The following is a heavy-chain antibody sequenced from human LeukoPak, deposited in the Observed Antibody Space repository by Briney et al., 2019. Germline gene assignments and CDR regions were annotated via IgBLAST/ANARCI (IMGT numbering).Heavy chain of an antibody. CDR3: ASDQYGYSYGPNFDY. CDR2: IKQDGSEK. Sequence: QTGGSLRLSCAASGFTFSSYAMSWVRQAPGKGLEWVANIKQDGSEKYYVDSVKGRFTISRDNAKNSLYLQMNSLRAEDTAVYYCASDQYGYSYGPNFDYWGQGTLVTVSS. J-gene: IGHJ4*02. V-gene: IGHV3-7*01. D-gene: IGHD5-18*01. CDR1: GFTFSSYA.